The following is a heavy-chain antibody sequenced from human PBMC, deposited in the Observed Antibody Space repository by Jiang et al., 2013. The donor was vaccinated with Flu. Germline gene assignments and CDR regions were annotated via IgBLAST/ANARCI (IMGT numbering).Heavy chain of an antibody. CDR3: ARASGNRFDF. J-gene: IGHJ4*02. Sequence: QLVESGGGVVQPGRSLRLSCAASGFTFSNYAMHWVRQAPGKGLEWVAVISYDVNNKYYADSVKGRFTISRDNSKNTLYLQMNSLRAEDTAVYYCARASGNRFDFWGQGTLVTVSS. CDR1: GFTFSNYA. CDR2: ISYDVNNK. D-gene: IGHD1-14*01. V-gene: IGHV3-30-3*01.